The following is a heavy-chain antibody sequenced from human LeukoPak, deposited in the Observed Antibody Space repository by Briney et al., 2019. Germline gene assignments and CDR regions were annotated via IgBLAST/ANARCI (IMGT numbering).Heavy chain of an antibody. CDR1: GGSISSYY. D-gene: IGHD3-9*01. Sequence: SETLSLTCTVSGGSISSYYWSWIRQPAGKGLEWIGRIYTSGSTNYNPSLKSRVTMSVDTSKNQFSLKLSSVTAADTAVYYCARDRPWSIRYFDWLSNHDAFDIWGQGTMVTVSS. V-gene: IGHV4-4*07. CDR3: ARDRPWSIRYFDWLSNHDAFDI. CDR2: IYTSGST. J-gene: IGHJ3*02.